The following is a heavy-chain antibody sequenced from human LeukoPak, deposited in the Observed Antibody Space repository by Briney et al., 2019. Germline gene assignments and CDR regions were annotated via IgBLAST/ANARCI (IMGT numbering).Heavy chain of an antibody. J-gene: IGHJ5*02. CDR2: IFNSGST. D-gene: IGHD5-18*01. CDR1: GGSISSSKYY. Sequence: SETLSLTCIVSGGSISSSKYYWGWIRQPPGKGLEWIGTIFNSGSTHYNPSLKSRVTISVDTSKNQFSLKLASVTAADTAIYYCAKGAGGFSYYNWFDPWGQGTLVTVSS. CDR3: AKGAGGFSYYNWFDP. V-gene: IGHV4-39*07.